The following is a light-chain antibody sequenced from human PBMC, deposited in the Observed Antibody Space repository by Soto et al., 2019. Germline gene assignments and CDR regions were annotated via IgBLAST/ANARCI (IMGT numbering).Light chain of an antibody. V-gene: IGKV3-20*01. CDR3: HQYDTRGQT. Sequence: EIVLTQSPCTLSLSPGERATLSCRASQSVSSGHLAWYQQKPGQAPRLLLYGASTRATGIPARFSGSGSGTDFTLTISRLEPEDFAVYYCHQYDTRGQTFGQGTKVDIK. CDR1: QSVSSGH. CDR2: GAS. J-gene: IGKJ1*01.